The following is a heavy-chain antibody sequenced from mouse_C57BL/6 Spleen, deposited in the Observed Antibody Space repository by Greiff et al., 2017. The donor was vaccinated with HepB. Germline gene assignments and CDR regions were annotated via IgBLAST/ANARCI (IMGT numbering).Heavy chain of an antibody. D-gene: IGHD1-1*01. J-gene: IGHJ1*03. CDR1: GFTFSDYY. CDR3: ARGDYYGSSYSYFDV. Sequence: EVKVEESEGGLVQPGSSMKLSCTASGFTFSDYYMAWVRQVPEKGLEWVANINYDGSSTYYLDSLKSRFIISRDNAKNILYLQMSSLKSEDTATYYCARGDYYGSSYSYFDVWGTGTTVTVSS. CDR2: INYDGSST. V-gene: IGHV5-16*01.